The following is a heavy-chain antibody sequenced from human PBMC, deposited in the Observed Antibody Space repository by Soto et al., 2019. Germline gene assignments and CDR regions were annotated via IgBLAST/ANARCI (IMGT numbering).Heavy chain of an antibody. D-gene: IGHD3-22*01. J-gene: IGHJ5*02. V-gene: IGHV1-2*02. CDR3: ARDPFNYYGSSGLA. CDR1: GYTFTGYY. Sequence: ASVKVSCKASGYTFTGYYMQWLRQAPGQGLEWMGWINPNSGGTNYAQKFQGRVTMTRDTSISTAYMELSRLRSDDTAVYYCARDPFNYYGSSGLAWGQGTLVTGSS. CDR2: INPNSGGT.